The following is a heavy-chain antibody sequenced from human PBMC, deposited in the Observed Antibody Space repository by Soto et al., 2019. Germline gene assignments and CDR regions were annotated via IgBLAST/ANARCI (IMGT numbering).Heavy chain of an antibody. CDR1: GGSFSGYQ. CDR3: ARGLRLWFGELSRRGGYYYCMDV. V-gene: IGHV4-34*01. D-gene: IGHD3-10*01. J-gene: IGHJ6*03. CDR2: INDSGNI. Sequence: QVQLQQWGAGLLKPSETLSLTCAVYGGSFSGYQWTWIRQTPGKGLEWIGEINDSGNINYNPSLKSRVTIFLDTPKKQISLKLSSVTAADTAVYYCARGLRLWFGELSRRGGYYYCMDVWGEGTTVIVSS.